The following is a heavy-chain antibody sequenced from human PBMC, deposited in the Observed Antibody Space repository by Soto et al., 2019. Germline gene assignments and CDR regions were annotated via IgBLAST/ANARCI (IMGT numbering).Heavy chain of an antibody. J-gene: IGHJ6*02. CDR3: ARHGVVVVPAARKNYYYYGMDV. Sequence: GESLKISCKGSGYSFTSYWIGWVRQMPGKGLEWMGIIYPGDSGTRYSPSFQGQVTISADKSISTAYLQWSSLKASDTAMYYCARHGVVVVPAARKNYYYYGMDVWGQGTTVTVSS. CDR1: GYSFTSYW. D-gene: IGHD2-2*01. V-gene: IGHV5-51*01. CDR2: IYPGDSGT.